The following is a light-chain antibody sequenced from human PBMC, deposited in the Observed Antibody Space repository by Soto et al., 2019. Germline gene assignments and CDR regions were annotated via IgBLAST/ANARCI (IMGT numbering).Light chain of an antibody. CDR3: TSYATSRTVV. CDR2: DVS. J-gene: IGLJ2*01. CDR1: SSDVGGYNY. V-gene: IGLV2-14*01. Sequence: QSARTQPASVSGSPGQSITISCTGTSSDVGGYNYVSWYQQHPGKAPKLMIYDVSNRPSGVSNRFSGSKSDNTASLTISGLQAEDEAHYYCTSYATSRTVVFGGGTKLTVL.